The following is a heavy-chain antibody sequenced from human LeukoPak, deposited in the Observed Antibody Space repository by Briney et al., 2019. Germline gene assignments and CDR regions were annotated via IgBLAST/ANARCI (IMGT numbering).Heavy chain of an antibody. V-gene: IGHV3-11*01. Sequence: GGSLRLSCAASGFTFSDYNMRWIRQAPGKGLEWVSSISRSGSTKYYADSVEGRFTISRDNAKNSLFLQMNSLRAEDTAVYYCARVLRYCSGGNCYSGGLGYMDVWGKGTTVTISS. CDR2: ISRSGSTK. CDR3: ARVLRYCSGGNCYSGGLGYMDV. CDR1: GFTFSDYN. J-gene: IGHJ6*03. D-gene: IGHD2-15*01.